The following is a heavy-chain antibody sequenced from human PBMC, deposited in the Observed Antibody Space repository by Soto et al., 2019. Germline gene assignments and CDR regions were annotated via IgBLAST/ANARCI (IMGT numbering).Heavy chain of an antibody. CDR3: AKEPEYSSGWYYFDY. CDR2: ISGSGGST. CDR1: GFTFSSYA. Sequence: GGSLRLSCAASGFTFSSYAMSWVRQAPGKGLEWVSAISGSGGSTYYADSVKGRFTISRDNSKNTLYLQTNSLRAEDTAVYYCAKEPEYSSGWYYFDYWGQGTLVTVSS. V-gene: IGHV3-23*01. D-gene: IGHD6-19*01. J-gene: IGHJ4*02.